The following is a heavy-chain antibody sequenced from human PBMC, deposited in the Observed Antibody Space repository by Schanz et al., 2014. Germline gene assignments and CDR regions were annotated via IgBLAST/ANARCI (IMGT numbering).Heavy chain of an antibody. CDR2: INPSGGST. J-gene: IGHJ4*02. V-gene: IGHV1-46*03. CDR1: GYTFTSHG. CDR3: ARDGVDAAAGGNY. D-gene: IGHD6-13*01. Sequence: QVQLVQSGAEAKKPGASVKVSCKASGYTFTSHGISWVRHAPGQGLEWMGMINPSGGSTTYAQKFQGRVTMTRDTSTSTVYMELSSLRSEDTAVYYCARDGVDAAAGGNYWGQGTLVTVSS.